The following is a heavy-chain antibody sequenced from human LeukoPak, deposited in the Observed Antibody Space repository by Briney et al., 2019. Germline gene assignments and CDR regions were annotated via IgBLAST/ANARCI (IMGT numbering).Heavy chain of an antibody. CDR2: IYYSGST. CDR3: ARQRASIAAAGTWFDP. J-gene: IGHJ5*02. D-gene: IGHD6-13*01. V-gene: IGHV4-59*01. Sequence: SETLSLTCTVSGGSISSYYWSWSRQPPGKGLEWIGYIYYSGSTNYNPSLKSRVTISVDTSKNQFSLKLSSVTAADTAVYYCARQRASIAAAGTWFDPWGQGTLVTVSS. CDR1: GGSISSYY.